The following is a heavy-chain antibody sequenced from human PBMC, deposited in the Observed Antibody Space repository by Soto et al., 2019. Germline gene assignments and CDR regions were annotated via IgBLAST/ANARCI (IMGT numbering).Heavy chain of an antibody. CDR3: ARDPAIAAAGIYNWFDP. CDR2: ISAYNGNT. D-gene: IGHD6-13*01. J-gene: IGHJ5*02. V-gene: IGHV1-18*01. Sequence: ASVKVSCKASGYTFTSYCISWVRQAPGQGLEWMGWISAYNGNTNYAQKLQGRVTMTTDTSTSTAYMELRSLRSDDTAVYYCARDPAIAAAGIYNWFDPWGQGTLVTVSS. CDR1: GYTFTSYC.